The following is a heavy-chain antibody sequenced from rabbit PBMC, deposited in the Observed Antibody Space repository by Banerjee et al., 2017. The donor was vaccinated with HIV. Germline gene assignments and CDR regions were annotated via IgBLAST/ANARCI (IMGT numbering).Heavy chain of an antibody. CDR2: IYSSSGST. CDR1: GFSFSSSYW. Sequence: QEQLVESGGGLVQPEGSLTLTCTASGFSFSSSYWICWVRQAPGKGLEWIACIYSSSGSTYYASWAKGRFTISKTSSTTVTLQMTSLTAADTATYFCARDGGLWSLDLWGQGTLVTVS. CDR3: ARDGGLWSLDL. D-gene: IGHD2-1*01. J-gene: IGHJ3*01. V-gene: IGHV1S45*01.